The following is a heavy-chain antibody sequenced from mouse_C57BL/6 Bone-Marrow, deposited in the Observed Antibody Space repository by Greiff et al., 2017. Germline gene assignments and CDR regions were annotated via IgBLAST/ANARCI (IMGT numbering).Heavy chain of an antibody. CDR1: GYTFTNYW. V-gene: IGHV1-63*01. Sequence: QVQLQQSGAELVRPGTSVKMSCKASGYTFTNYWIGWAKQRPGHGLEWIGDIYPGGGCTNYNEKFKGKAKLTADKSSSTAYMQLSSLKSEDSAIYYCARHDYDPWFAYWGQGTLVTVSA. D-gene: IGHD2-4*01. J-gene: IGHJ3*01. CDR2: IYPGGGCT. CDR3: ARHDYDPWFAY.